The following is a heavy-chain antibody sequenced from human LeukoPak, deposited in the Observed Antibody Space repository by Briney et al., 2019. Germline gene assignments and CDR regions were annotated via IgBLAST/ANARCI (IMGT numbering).Heavy chain of an antibody. CDR2: ISWNSGSI. V-gene: IGHV3-9*01. D-gene: IGHD2-2*01. J-gene: IGHJ4*02. CDR1: GFTFDDYA. Sequence: GGSLRLSCAASGFTFDDYAMHWVRQAPGKGLEWVSGISWNSGSIGYADSVKGRLTISRDNAKNSLYLQMNSLRAEDTALYYCAKVAGYCSSTSCYFDYWGQGTLVTVSS. CDR3: AKVAGYCSSTSCYFDY.